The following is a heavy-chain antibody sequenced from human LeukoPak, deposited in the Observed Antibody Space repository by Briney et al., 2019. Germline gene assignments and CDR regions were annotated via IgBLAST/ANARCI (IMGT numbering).Heavy chain of an antibody. J-gene: IGHJ4*02. CDR1: GYTFSDYA. V-gene: IGHV1-3*01. D-gene: IGHD4-17*01. CDR3: ARARWTSTVTTYYLDF. Sequence: ASVTVSCTTSGYTFSDYAVQWVRRAPGQRLERMGWINAGNGKIRYSQKFQDRVTISRDTSATTAYLDLSSLKSEDTAVYYCARARWTSTVTTYYLDFWGQGTLVTVSS. CDR2: INAGNGKI.